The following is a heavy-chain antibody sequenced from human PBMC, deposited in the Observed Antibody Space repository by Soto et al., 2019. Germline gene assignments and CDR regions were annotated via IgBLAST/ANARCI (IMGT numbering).Heavy chain of an antibody. V-gene: IGHV5-51*01. CDR2: IYPEDSDT. Sequence: GESLKISCKVSGYSFTTYWIGWVSQMPGKGLECMGIIYPEDSDTRYSPSFRGQVTISADKSISTAYLQWSSLKASDTAMYYCARPFDTSGWYDSWGQGTLVTVSS. D-gene: IGHD6-19*01. CDR1: GYSFTTYW. CDR3: ARPFDTSGWYDS. J-gene: IGHJ5*01.